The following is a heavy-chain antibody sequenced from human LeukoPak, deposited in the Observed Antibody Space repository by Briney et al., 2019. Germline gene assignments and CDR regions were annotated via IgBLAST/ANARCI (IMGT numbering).Heavy chain of an antibody. CDR3: ASTGYTSSWYWFDP. CDR2: IYYSGST. Sequence: SETLSLTCTVSGGSISNSSFYWSWIRQHPGKGLEWIGYIYYSGSTYYNPSLKSRVAISVDTSNNQFSLRLSSVTAADTAVYYCASTGYTSSWYWFDPWGQGTLVTVSS. D-gene: IGHD6-13*01. V-gene: IGHV4-31*03. CDR1: GGSISNSSFY. J-gene: IGHJ5*02.